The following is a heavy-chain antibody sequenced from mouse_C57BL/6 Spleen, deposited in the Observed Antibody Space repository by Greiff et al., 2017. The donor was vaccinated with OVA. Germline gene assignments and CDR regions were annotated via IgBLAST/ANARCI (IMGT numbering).Heavy chain of an antibody. CDR1: GFNIKDYY. V-gene: IGHV14-1*01. CDR3: TTPLITTEAWFAY. D-gene: IGHD1-1*01. J-gene: IGHJ3*01. CDR2: IDPEDGDT. Sequence: EVKLVESGAELVRPGASVKLSCTASGFNIKDYYMHWVKQRPEQGLEWIGRIDPEDGDTEYAPKFQGKATMTADTSSNTAYLQLSSLTSEDTAVYYCTTPLITTEAWFAYWGQGTLVTVSA.